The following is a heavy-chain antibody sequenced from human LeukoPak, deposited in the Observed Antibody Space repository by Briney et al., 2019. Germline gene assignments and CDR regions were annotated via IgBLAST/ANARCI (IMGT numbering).Heavy chain of an antibody. CDR1: GYTFTSYG. Sequence: ASVKVSCKASGYTFTSYGITWVRQAPGQGLEWMGWISAYNGNTNSAQKLQGRVTMTTDTSTSTAYMELRSPRSDDTAVYYCAGHSRDYDYVWGSYWAFDVWGQGTMVTVSS. J-gene: IGHJ3*01. V-gene: IGHV1-18*01. CDR3: AGHSRDYDYVWGSYWAFDV. D-gene: IGHD3-16*01. CDR2: ISAYNGNT.